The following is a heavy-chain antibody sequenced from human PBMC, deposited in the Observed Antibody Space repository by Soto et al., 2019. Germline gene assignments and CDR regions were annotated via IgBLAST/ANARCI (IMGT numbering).Heavy chain of an antibody. D-gene: IGHD1-7*01. V-gene: IGHV1-18*01. J-gene: IGHJ5*02. CDR3: ERDGGYNWNYGWFDP. CDR1: GYTFSSYG. Sequence: QVQLVQSGAEVKKPGASVKVSCKASGYTFSSYGISWVRQAPGQGLVWMGRISAYNGKTNYAQKLQGRVTMTTDTSTRTANMELRSLRSYDTAVYYYERDGGYNWNYGWFDPWGQGTLVTVSS. CDR2: ISAYNGKT.